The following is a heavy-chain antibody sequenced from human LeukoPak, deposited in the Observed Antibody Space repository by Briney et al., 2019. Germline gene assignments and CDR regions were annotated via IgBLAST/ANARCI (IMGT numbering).Heavy chain of an antibody. V-gene: IGHV1-18*04. Sequence: GAPVKVSCKASYYTVTSYGISWVRQAPGPGLEWMGWISAYNGNTNYAQKVQGGVTMTTDTSTSTAYMELRSLRSDDTAVYYCARDANSYYYGSGSWFDPWGQGTLVTVSS. CDR2: ISAYNGNT. CDR1: YYTVTSYG. J-gene: IGHJ5*02. D-gene: IGHD3-10*01. CDR3: ARDANSYYYGSGSWFDP.